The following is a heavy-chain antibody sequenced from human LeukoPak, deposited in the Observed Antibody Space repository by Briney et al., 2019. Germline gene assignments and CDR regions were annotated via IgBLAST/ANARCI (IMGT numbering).Heavy chain of an antibody. CDR1: GGSFSGYY. D-gene: IGHD3-10*01. CDR2: INHSGST. J-gene: IGHJ5*02. Sequence: SETLSLTCAVYGGSFSGYYWSWIRQPPGKGLEWIGEINHSGSTNYNPSLKSRVTMSVDTSKNQFSLKLSSVTAADTAVYYCARHRPLLWFGELRNNWFDPWGQGTLVTVSS. CDR3: ARHRPLLWFGELRNNWFDP. V-gene: IGHV4-34*01.